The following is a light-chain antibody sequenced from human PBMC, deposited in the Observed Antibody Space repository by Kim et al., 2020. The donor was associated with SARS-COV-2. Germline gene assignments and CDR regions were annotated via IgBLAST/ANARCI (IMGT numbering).Light chain of an antibody. CDR2: DAS. J-gene: IGKJ5*01. Sequence: EVVLTQSPATLSLSPGERATLSCRASQSIASQLAWYQQKPGQAPRLLIYDASYRATGIPARFSGSASGTDYTLTITSLEPEDFAVYYCQQRFNWQITFGQGTRLEIK. CDR3: QQRFNWQIT. CDR1: QSIASQ. V-gene: IGKV3-11*01.